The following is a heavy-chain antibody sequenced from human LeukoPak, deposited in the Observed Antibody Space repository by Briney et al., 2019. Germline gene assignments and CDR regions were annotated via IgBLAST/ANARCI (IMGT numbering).Heavy chain of an antibody. CDR1: GYTFKIYG. CDR2: ISAYNGNT. D-gene: IGHD2-2*01. V-gene: IGHV1-18*04. CDR3: ARDNSATSDCSSTSCYHFHY. Sequence: AASVKVSCKASGYTFKIYGITWVRQAPGHGIEWMGWISAYNGNTNYAQKVQGRVTMTTDTSTSTAYMELRSLRSDDTAVYYCARDNSATSDCSSTSCYHFHYWGQGTLVTVSS. J-gene: IGHJ4*02.